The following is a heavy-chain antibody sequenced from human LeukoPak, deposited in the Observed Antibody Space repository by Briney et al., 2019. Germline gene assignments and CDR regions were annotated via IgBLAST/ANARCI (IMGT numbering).Heavy chain of an antibody. D-gene: IGHD3-3*02. CDR1: GFTFSSYA. Sequence: GGSLRLSCAASGFTFSSYAVSWVRQAPGKGLEWVSAITGSGGGTYYADSVKGRFTISRDNSKNTLYLQMNSLRAEDAAVYYGAKSTISIVATSDFDHWGQGTLVTVSS. CDR3: AKSTISIVATSDFDH. V-gene: IGHV3-23*01. CDR2: ITGSGGGT. J-gene: IGHJ4*02.